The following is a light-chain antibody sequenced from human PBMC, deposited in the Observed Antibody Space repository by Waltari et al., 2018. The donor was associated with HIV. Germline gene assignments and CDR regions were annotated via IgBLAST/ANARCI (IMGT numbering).Light chain of an antibody. Sequence: DIVMIQSPESLAVSLGERATINCKSSQSVLSKSHTRNYLAWYQQKAGQPPKLLFAWASARDSGVPDRFRGSGSGTDFTLTIRSLQAEDVAVYYCQQYSTFPWTFGQGTKVEIK. CDR2: WAS. CDR1: QSVLSKSHTRNY. V-gene: IGKV4-1*01. J-gene: IGKJ1*01. CDR3: QQYSTFPWT.